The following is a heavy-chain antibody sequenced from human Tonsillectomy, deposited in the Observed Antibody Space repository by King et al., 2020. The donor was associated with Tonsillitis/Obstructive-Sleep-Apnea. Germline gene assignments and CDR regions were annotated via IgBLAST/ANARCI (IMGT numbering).Heavy chain of an antibody. J-gene: IGHJ6*02. CDR3: ARVGYCTNGVCYSRDYYYYGMDV. Sequence: QLVQSGAEVKKPGASVKVSCKASGYTFTGYYMHWVRQAPGQGLEWMGWINPHSGGTNYAQKFQGRVSMTRDTSISTAYMELSRLRSDDTAVYYCARVGYCTNGVCYSRDYYYYGMDVWGQGTTVTVSS. CDR1: GYTFTGYY. D-gene: IGHD2-8*01. CDR2: INPHSGGT. V-gene: IGHV1-2*02.